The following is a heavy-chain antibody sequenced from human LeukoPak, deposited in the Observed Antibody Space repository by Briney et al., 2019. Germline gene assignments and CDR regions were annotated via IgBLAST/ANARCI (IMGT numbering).Heavy chain of an antibody. D-gene: IGHD5-12*01. V-gene: IGHV4-4*07. CDR1: GGSISSYN. Sequence: SETLSLTRTVSGGSISSYNWNWIRQPAGKGLEWIGRIYSSGYTNYSPSLKSRVTMSVDTSKNQFSLRLSSVTAADTAVYYCAREQTVANTPYFFDYWGQGTLVTVSS. CDR2: IYSSGYT. CDR3: AREQTVANTPYFFDY. J-gene: IGHJ4*02.